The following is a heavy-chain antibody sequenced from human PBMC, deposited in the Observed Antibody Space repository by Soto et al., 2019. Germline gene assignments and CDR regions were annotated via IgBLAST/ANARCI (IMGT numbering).Heavy chain of an antibody. V-gene: IGHV4-59*01. J-gene: IGHJ6*02. Sequence: PQTLSLTSSVSAGPPRPYDRLLIRLLLEKKKKWIGYIHYSGSTNYNPSLKSRVTISLDTSKNQFSRKLSSATAPDTAVYYGARDRCYSVVGSYDYYYGIDVWGQVTKGTVS. CDR2: IHYSGST. D-gene: IGHD3-16*01. CDR1: AGPPRPYD. CDR3: ARDRCYSVVGSYDYYYGIDV.